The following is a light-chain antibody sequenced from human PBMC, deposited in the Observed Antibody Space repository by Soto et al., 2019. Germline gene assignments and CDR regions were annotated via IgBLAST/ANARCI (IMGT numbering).Light chain of an antibody. V-gene: IGKV1-5*03. J-gene: IGKJ4*01. CDR1: QSISSR. CDR3: QQYNSYSLT. CDR2: KAS. Sequence: DIQMTQSPSTLSASVGDRVTITCRASQSISSRLAWYQQKPGKAPKVLINKASILESGVPSRFSGSGFGTEFTLTISSLQPDDFATYYCQQYNSYSLTFGGGTKVEIK.